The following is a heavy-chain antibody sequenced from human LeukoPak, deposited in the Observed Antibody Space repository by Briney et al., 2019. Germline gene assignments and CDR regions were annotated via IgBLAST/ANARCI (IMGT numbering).Heavy chain of an antibody. CDR1: ASTFSNDA. Sequence: HPGGSLRLSCAASASTFSNDAIHWVRQAPGKGLEWVAVVSYDETNKYYADSVKGRFTISRDNAKNSLYLQMNSLRVEDTAVYYCARDPGRTDHWGQGTLVTVSS. CDR2: VSYDETNK. V-gene: IGHV3-30-3*01. J-gene: IGHJ4*02. CDR3: ARDPGRTDH.